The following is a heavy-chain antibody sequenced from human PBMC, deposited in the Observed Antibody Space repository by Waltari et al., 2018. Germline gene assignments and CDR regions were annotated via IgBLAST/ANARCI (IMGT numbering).Heavy chain of an antibody. D-gene: IGHD6-13*01. Sequence: QVQLVQSGAEVKQPGASLKVSCKTSGYTFKNFDINWLRQGPGQRIEWMGWMNPNRGTTGFAQDFQDRLIMTANNAITTAYMELTGLTSDDTAVYYCARGAAPGKGAHWFDPWGQGTLVTVSS. J-gene: IGHJ5*02. CDR2: MNPNRGTT. V-gene: IGHV1-8*01. CDR3: ARGAAPGKGAHWFDP. CDR1: GYTFKNFD.